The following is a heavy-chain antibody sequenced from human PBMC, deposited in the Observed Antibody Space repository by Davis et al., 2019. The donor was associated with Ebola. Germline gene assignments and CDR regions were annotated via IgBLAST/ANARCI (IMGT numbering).Heavy chain of an antibody. V-gene: IGHV5-51*04. CDR3: ARGPNIWHLDY. CDR1: GYSFTTYW. CDR2: IYPGDSDT. D-gene: IGHD2/OR15-2a*01. J-gene: IGHJ4*02. Sequence: GESLKISCKGSGYSFTTYWIGWVRQMPGKGLEWMGIIYPGDSDTRYSPSFQGQVTISADKPISTAYLQWSSLKAADTAVYYCARGPNIWHLDYWGQGTLVTVSS.